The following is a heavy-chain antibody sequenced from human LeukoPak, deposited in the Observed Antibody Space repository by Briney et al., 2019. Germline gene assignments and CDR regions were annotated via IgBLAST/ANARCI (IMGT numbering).Heavy chain of an antibody. CDR1: GGSISSYY. J-gene: IGHJ3*02. Sequence: SETLSLTCTVSGGSISSYYWSWIRQPAGKGLEWIGRIYTSGSTNYNPSLKSRVTMSVDTSKNQFSLKLSSVTAADTAVYYCARRPRGIKWLRFSGDAFDIWGQGTMVTVSS. V-gene: IGHV4-4*07. D-gene: IGHD5-12*01. CDR3: ARRPRGIKWLRFSGDAFDI. CDR2: IYTSGST.